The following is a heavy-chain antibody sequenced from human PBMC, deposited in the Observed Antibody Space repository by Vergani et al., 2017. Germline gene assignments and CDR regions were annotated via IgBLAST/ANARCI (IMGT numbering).Heavy chain of an antibody. V-gene: IGHV1-18*04. CDR1: GYTFTSYG. J-gene: IGHJ5*02. D-gene: IGHD3-22*01. CDR3: ASDCHSDSSGYDYYNNWFDP. CDR2: ISAYNGNT. Sequence: QVQLVQSGAEVKKPGASVKVSCKASGYTFTSYGISWVRQAPGQGLEWMGWISAYNGNTNYAQKLQGRVTMTTDTSTSTAYMELRSLRSDDTAVYYCASDCHSDSSGYDYYNNWFDPWGQGTLVTVSS.